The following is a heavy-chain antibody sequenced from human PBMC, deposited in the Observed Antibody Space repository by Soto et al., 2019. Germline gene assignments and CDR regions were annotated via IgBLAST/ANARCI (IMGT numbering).Heavy chain of an antibody. CDR1: GGSISSDY. Sequence: QVQLQESGPGLVKPSETLSLTCTVSGGSISSDYWSWIRQPPGKGLEWIGYIYTRGITNYNPSLKSRVTISVDTSKNKFSLNLSSVTAADTAVYYCARWRYCGNISCYGFRYWGQGTLVTVSS. V-gene: IGHV4-59*01. D-gene: IGHD2-2*01. J-gene: IGHJ4*02. CDR3: ARWRYCGNISCYGFRY. CDR2: IYTRGIT.